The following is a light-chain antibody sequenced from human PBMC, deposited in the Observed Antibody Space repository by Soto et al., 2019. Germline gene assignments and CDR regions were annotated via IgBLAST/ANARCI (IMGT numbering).Light chain of an antibody. CDR2: DAS. J-gene: IGKJ1*01. Sequence: DIHMTQSPSSLSASVGDRVTITCRASQGIGSDLGWFQQKPGKAPKRLIFDASHLQSGVPSRFSGSGSGTEFTLTITSLQPDDFATYYCLQHNSCPPTFGQGTKVEMK. CDR1: QGIGSD. CDR3: LQHNSCPPT. V-gene: IGKV1-17*01.